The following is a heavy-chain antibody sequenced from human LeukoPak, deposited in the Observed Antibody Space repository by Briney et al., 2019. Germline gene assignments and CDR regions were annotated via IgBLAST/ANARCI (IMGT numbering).Heavy chain of an antibody. Sequence: ASVKVTCKASGYTFTGYYMHWVRQPPGQGLEWMGWINPNSGGTNYAQKFQGRVTMTRDMSISRDYMELSRLRSDDAAVYCCARESYCGGDCYSFYYGMDVWGQGTTVTVSS. D-gene: IGHD2-21*02. CDR3: ARESYCGGDCYSFYYGMDV. V-gene: IGHV1-2*02. CDR2: INPNSGGT. CDR1: GYTFTGYY. J-gene: IGHJ6*02.